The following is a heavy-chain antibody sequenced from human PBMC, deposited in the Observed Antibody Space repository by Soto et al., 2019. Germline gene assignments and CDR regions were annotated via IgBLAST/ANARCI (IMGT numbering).Heavy chain of an antibody. CDR1: GYTFTSYG. CDR2: INSYTGNT. J-gene: IGHJ5*02. Sequence: QVQLLQSGAEVKKPGASVKVSCKTSGYTFTSYGITWVRQAPGQGLEWMGWINSYTGNTNYTQKLQGRVTMTTDSSTSTAYMELRSLTSDDTAVYYCARKRGYNWTPQRSAGGDWFDPWGQGTLVTVSS. D-gene: IGHD1-20*01. V-gene: IGHV1-18*04. CDR3: ARKRGYNWTPQRSAGGDWFDP.